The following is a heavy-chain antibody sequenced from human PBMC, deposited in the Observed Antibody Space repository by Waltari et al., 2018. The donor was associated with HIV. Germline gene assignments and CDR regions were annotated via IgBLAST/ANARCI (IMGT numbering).Heavy chain of an antibody. J-gene: IGHJ4*02. V-gene: IGHV3-23*01. CDR3: AKDLGITGTTSY. Sequence: ELQLLESGGGLVQPGGSLRLSCAASGFTFSSSAMSWVRQAPGKGLEWVSAISGSGGSTYYADSVKGRFTISRDNSKNTLYLQMNSLRAEDTAVYYCAKDLGITGTTSYWGQGTLVTVSS. CDR1: GFTFSSSA. CDR2: ISGSGGST. D-gene: IGHD1-7*01.